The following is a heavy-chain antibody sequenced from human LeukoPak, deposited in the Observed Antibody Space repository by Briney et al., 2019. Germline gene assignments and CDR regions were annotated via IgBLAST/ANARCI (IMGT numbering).Heavy chain of an antibody. V-gene: IGHV4-4*02. D-gene: IGHD1-26*01. CDR1: GGSISSSIW. CDR2: IFHSGST. Sequence: SETLSLTCAVSGGSISSSIWWSWVRQPPGKGLEWIGEIFHSGSTNYNPSLKSRVTISVDKSKNQFSLKLNSVTAADTAVYYCARGGNKWELDNWFDPWGQGTLVTVSS. CDR3: ARGGNKWELDNWFDP. J-gene: IGHJ5*02.